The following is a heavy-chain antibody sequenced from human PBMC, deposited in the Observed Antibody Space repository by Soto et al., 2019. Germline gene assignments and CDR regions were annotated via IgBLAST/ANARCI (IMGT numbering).Heavy chain of an antibody. CDR3: ARDLLVVVPAAIDYYYYGMDV. J-gene: IGHJ6*02. CDR1: GDSVSSNSAA. D-gene: IGHD2-2*01. Sequence: SQTLSLTCAISGDSVSSNSAAWNWIRQSPSRGLEWLGRTYYRSKWYNDYAVSVKSRITINPDTSKNQFSLQLNSVTPEDTAVYYCARDLLVVVPAAIDYYYYGMDVWGQGTTVTVSS. V-gene: IGHV6-1*01. CDR2: TYYRSKWYN.